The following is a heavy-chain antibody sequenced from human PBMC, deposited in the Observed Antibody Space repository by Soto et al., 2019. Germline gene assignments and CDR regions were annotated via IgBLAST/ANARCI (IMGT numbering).Heavy chain of an antibody. V-gene: IGHV4-31*03. CDR2: IYYSGST. CDR3: AREVRDSSGYYYLGGTAYYYYGMDV. J-gene: IGHJ6*02. CDR1: GGSISSGGYY. Sequence: PSETLSLTCTVSGGSISSGGYYWSWTRQHPGKGLEWIGYIYYSGSTYYNPSLKSRVTISVDTSKNQFSLKLSSVTAADTAVYYCAREVRDSSGYYYLGGTAYYYYGMDVWGQGTTVTVSS. D-gene: IGHD3-22*01.